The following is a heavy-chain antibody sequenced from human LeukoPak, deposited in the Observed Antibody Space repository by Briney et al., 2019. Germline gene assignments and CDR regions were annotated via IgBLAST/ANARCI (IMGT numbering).Heavy chain of an antibody. CDR3: ARQGIAARREVRDAFDI. CDR2: FYSSGST. J-gene: IGHJ3*02. CDR1: GGSISSGDSY. D-gene: IGHD6-6*01. V-gene: IGHV4-30-4*01. Sequence: SQTLSLTCTVSGGSISSGDSYWRWLRQPPGKGLEWVGYFYSSGSTYYNPSLKSRVTISVDTSKNQFSLKLSSVTAADTAVYYCARQGIAARREVRDAFDIWGQGTMVTVSS.